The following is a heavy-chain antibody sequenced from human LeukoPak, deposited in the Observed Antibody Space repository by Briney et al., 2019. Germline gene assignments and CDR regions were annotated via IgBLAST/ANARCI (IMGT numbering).Heavy chain of an antibody. CDR3: ASSWGDGYNSLPVAY. V-gene: IGHV3-21*01. Sequence: GGSLRLSCAASGFTFSSYSMNWVRQAPGKGLEWVSSISSSSSYIYYADSVKGRFTISRDNAKSSLYLQMNSLRAEDTAVYYCASSWGDGYNSLPVAYWGQGTLVTVSS. D-gene: IGHD5-24*01. CDR2: ISSSSSYI. J-gene: IGHJ4*02. CDR1: GFTFSSYS.